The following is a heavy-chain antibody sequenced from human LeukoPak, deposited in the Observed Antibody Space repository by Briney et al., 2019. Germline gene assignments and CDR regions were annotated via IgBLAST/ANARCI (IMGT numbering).Heavy chain of an antibody. Sequence: GGSLRLSCAASGFTFSSYAMHWVRQAPGKGLEWVAVISYDGSNKYYADSVKGRFTISRDNPKNTLYLQMNSLRAEDTAVYYCARGLRQVDYYYYGMDVWGQGTTVTVSS. CDR1: GFTFSSYA. V-gene: IGHV3-30-3*01. CDR3: ARGLRQVDYYYYGMDV. J-gene: IGHJ6*02. CDR2: ISYDGSNK.